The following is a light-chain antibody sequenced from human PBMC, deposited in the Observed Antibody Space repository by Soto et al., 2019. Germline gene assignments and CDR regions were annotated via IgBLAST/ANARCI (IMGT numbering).Light chain of an antibody. CDR3: TSYASGSARV. V-gene: IGLV2-14*01. CDR1: SSDVGGYDY. J-gene: IGLJ1*01. Sequence: QSALTQPPSVSGSPGQSVTISCTGTSSDVGGYDYVSWYQQHPGKAPKLIIYEVSNRPSGISNRFSGSKSGNTASLTISGLQAEAEADYYCTSYASGSARVFXTGTKVTV. CDR2: EVS.